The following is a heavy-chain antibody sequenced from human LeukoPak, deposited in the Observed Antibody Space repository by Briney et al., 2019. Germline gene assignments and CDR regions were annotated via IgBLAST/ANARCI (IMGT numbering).Heavy chain of an antibody. CDR3: ARKDYYDPYYFDY. J-gene: IGHJ4*02. V-gene: IGHV4-4*02. CDR2: IYHSGST. Sequence: PSQTLSLTCAVSGGSISSGNWWSWVRQPPGKGLEWIGEIYHSGSTNYSPSLKSRVTISVDKSKNQFSLRLSSVTAADTAVYYCARKDYYDPYYFDYWGQGTLVTVSS. CDR1: GGSISSGNW. D-gene: IGHD3-22*01.